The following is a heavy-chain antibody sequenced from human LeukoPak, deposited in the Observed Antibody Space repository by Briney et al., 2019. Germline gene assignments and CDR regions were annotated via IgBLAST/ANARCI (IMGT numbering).Heavy chain of an antibody. CDR1: GGTFSSYA. Sequence: GSSVKVSCKASGGTFSSYAISWVRQAPGQGLEWMGGIIPIFGTANYAQEFQGRVTITTDESTSTAYMELSSLRTEDTAVYYCARESSSHYNAIDYWGQGTLVTVSS. CDR2: IIPIFGTA. V-gene: IGHV1-69*05. D-gene: IGHD6-13*01. J-gene: IGHJ4*02. CDR3: ARESSSHYNAIDY.